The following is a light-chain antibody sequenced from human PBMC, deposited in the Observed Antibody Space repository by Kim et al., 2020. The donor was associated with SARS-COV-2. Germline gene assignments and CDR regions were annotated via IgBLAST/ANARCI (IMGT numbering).Light chain of an antibody. Sequence: PASISCRSSQSLLHSNGYNYLDWYLQKPGQSPQVLISLGSNRASGVPDRFSGSGSGTDFTLKISRVEAEDVGVYYCMQPLQTPWTFGPGTKVDIK. CDR1: QSLLHSNGYNY. CDR3: MQPLQTPWT. CDR2: LGS. V-gene: IGKV2-28*01. J-gene: IGKJ1*01.